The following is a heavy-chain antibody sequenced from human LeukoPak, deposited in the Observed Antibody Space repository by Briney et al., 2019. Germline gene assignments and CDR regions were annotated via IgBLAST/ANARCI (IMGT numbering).Heavy chain of an antibody. CDR2: ISSNGGST. J-gene: IGHJ4*02. CDR3: ARDWFHAIDY. CDR1: GFTFSSYA. V-gene: IGHV3-64*01. D-gene: IGHD2/OR15-2a*01. Sequence: PGGSLRLSCAASGFTFSSYAMYWVRQAPGKGLEYVSGISSNGGSTYYANSVKGRFTISRDNSKNTLYLQMGSLRPEDTAVYYCARDWFHAIDYWGQGTLVTVSS.